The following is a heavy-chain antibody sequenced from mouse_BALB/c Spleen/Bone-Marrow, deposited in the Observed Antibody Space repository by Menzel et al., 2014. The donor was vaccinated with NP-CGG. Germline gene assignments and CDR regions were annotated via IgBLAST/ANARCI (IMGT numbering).Heavy chain of an antibody. J-gene: IGHJ2*01. CDR1: GFTFTSYG. Sequence: DVQLVESGGDLVKPGGSLKLSCAASGFTFTSYGMFWVRQTPDKRLEWVATISSGGSYTYYPDSVKGRFTISRDNAKNTLYLQMSSLKSEDTAMYYCARLGRDYFDYWGQGTTLTVSS. V-gene: IGHV5-6*01. CDR2: ISSGGSYT. CDR3: ARLGRDYFDY. D-gene: IGHD4-1*01.